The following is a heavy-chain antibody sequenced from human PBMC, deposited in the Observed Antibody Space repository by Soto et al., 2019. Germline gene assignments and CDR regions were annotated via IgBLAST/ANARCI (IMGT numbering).Heavy chain of an antibody. Sequence: GGSLIPSCAAAAFSVSTYPMAWVRPAQGKRLEAFSSMTASGDKTYYKDSETGRFTISRDNSRNTVDLQMNSLRPEDTAVYYCAKILSTVTPYFYGMDAWGQGTTVTVSS. CDR2: MTASGDKT. V-gene: IGHV3-23*01. D-gene: IGHD4-17*01. CDR1: AFSVSTYP. J-gene: IGHJ6*02. CDR3: AKILSTVTPYFYGMDA.